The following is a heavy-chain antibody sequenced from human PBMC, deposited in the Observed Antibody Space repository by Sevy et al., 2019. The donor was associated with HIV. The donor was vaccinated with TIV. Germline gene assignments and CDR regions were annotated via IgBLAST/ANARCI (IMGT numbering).Heavy chain of an antibody. D-gene: IGHD3-10*01. CDR1: GFTFSSYW. Sequence: GGSLRLSCPASGFTFSSYWMHWVRQAPGKGLVWVSRINSDGSSTSYADSVKGRFTISRDNAKNTLYLQMNSLRAEDTAVYYCASSKGDYYYGSGSLHADYWGQGTLVTVSS. V-gene: IGHV3-74*01. J-gene: IGHJ4*02. CDR3: ASSKGDYYYGSGSLHADY. CDR2: INSDGSST.